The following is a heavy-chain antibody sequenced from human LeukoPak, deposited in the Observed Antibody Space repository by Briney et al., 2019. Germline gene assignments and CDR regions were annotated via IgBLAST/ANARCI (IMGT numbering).Heavy chain of an antibody. D-gene: IGHD4-11*01. V-gene: IGHV4-34*01. Sequence: PSDTLSLTCAVSGGSFSGYYWTWIRQPPGKGLEWIGEINHSGSANYNPSLMSRVTISLDTSKNHFSLNLSSVTAADTAVYYCARGQGTVTTHWGQGTLVTVSS. CDR1: GGSFSGYY. CDR3: ARGQGTVTTH. J-gene: IGHJ4*02. CDR2: INHSGSA.